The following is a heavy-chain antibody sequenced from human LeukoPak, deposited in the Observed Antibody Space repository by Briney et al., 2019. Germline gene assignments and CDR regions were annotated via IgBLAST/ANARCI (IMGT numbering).Heavy chain of an antibody. CDR2: ISNSGSTI. V-gene: IGHV3-48*03. CDR3: ARDVGAKDY. CDR1: GFTFSSYE. D-gene: IGHD1-26*01. J-gene: IGHJ4*02. Sequence: GGSLRLSCAASGFTFSSYEMNWVRQAPGKGLERVSYISNSGSTIFYADSVKGRFTISRDNAKNSLYLQMNSLRAEDTAVYYCARDVGAKDYWGQGTLVTVSS.